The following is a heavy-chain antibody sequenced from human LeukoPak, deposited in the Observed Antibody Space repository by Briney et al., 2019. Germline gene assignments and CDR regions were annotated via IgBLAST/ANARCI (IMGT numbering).Heavy chain of an antibody. CDR3: AKRSKGGDSTGYYYYFDL. Sequence: GGSLSLSCAASGFTFSSYWMHWVRQAPGKGLVWVSLISGDGSTTIYADSVKGRFTISRDNAKNTLFLQMNSLRAEDTAVYYCAKRSKGGDSTGYYYYFDLWGRGTLVTVSS. J-gene: IGHJ2*01. D-gene: IGHD3-22*01. V-gene: IGHV3-74*01. CDR1: GFTFSSYW. CDR2: ISGDGSTT.